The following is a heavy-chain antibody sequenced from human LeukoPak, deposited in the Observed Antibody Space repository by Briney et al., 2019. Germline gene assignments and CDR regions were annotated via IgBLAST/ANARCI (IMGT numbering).Heavy chain of an antibody. V-gene: IGHV4-34*01. D-gene: IGHD6-13*01. CDR3: ARGLAAAGTRYNWFDP. J-gene: IGHJ5*02. Sequence: PSETLSLTCTVSGGSISSYYWSWIRQPPGKGLEWIGEINHSGSTNYNPSLKSRVTISVDTSKNQFSLKLSSVTAADTAVYYCARGLAAAGTRYNWFDPWGQGTLVTVSS. CDR1: GGSISSYY. CDR2: INHSGST.